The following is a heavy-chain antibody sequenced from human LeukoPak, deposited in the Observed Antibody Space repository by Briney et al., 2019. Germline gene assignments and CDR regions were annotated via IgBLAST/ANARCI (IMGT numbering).Heavy chain of an antibody. CDR3: ARDRDSWGIDKNWFDP. CDR1: GFTFSSYA. CDR2: ISGSGGST. Sequence: GGSLRLSCAASGFTFSSYAMSWVRQAPGKGLEWVSAISGSGGSTYYADSVKGRFTISRDNAKNSLYLQMNSLRAEDTAVYYCARDRDSWGIDKNWFDPWGQGTLVTVSS. D-gene: IGHD6-13*01. J-gene: IGHJ5*02. V-gene: IGHV3-23*01.